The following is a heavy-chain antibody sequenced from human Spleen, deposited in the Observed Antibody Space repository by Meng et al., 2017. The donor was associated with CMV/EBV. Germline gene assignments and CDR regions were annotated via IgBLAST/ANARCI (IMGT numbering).Heavy chain of an antibody. CDR1: GFTFSSYG. V-gene: IGHV3-21*01. J-gene: IGHJ6*02. CDR3: ARPQESPRM. CDR2: ITGDGSYT. Sequence: GGSLRLSCAASGFTFSSYGIYWVRQAPGKGLEWVSSITGDGSYTHYANSVRGRFTISRDNARNSLYLQMNSLGAEDTAVYYCARPQESPRMWGQGTAVTVSS.